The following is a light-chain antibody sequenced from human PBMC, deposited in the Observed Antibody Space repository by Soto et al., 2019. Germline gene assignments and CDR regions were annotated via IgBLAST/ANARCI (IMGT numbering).Light chain of an antibody. CDR3: QQYNSLWT. Sequence: AIRMTQSPSSFSASTGDRVTITCRASQGISSYLAWYQQKPGKAPKLLIYAASTLQSGVPSRFSGSGSGTDFTLTISSLQPDDFATYYCQQYNSLWTFGQGTKGDIK. CDR2: AAS. CDR1: QGISSY. J-gene: IGKJ1*01. V-gene: IGKV1-8*01.